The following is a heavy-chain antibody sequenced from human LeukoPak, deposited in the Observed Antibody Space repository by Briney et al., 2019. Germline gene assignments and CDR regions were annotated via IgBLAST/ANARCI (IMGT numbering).Heavy chain of an antibody. CDR1: GGSIRSSYYY. Sequence: SETLSLTCTVSGGSIRSSYYYWGWIRQPPGKGLEWIGEIYHSGSTNYNPSLKSRVTISVDKSKNQFSLKLSSVTAADTAVYYCARVSSGATTVDYWGQGTLVTVSS. D-gene: IGHD1-26*01. CDR3: ARVSSGATTVDY. CDR2: IYHSGST. V-gene: IGHV4-39*07. J-gene: IGHJ4*02.